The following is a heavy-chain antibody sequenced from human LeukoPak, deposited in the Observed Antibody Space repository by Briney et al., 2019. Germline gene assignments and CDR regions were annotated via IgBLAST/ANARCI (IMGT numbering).Heavy chain of an antibody. J-gene: IGHJ4*02. CDR2: IYYSGST. Sequence: SETLSLTCTVSGGSISSYYWSWIRQSPGKGLEWIGYIYYSGSTNYNPSLKSRVTISVDTSKNQFSLKLSSVTAADTAVYYCASLTMVRGVIYFDHWGQGTLVTVSS. CDR3: ASLTMVRGVIYFDH. D-gene: IGHD3-10*01. V-gene: IGHV4-59*01. CDR1: GGSISSYY.